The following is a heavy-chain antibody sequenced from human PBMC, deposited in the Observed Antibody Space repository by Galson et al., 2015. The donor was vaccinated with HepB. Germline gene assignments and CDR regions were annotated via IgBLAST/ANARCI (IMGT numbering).Heavy chain of an antibody. V-gene: IGHV6-1*01. CDR3: ARDLYGSVAGWLYYGMDV. CDR2: TYYRSKWYN. CDR1: GDSVSSNSAA. J-gene: IGHJ6*02. D-gene: IGHD6-19*01. Sequence: CAISGDSVSSNSAAWNWIRQSPSRGLEWLGRTYYRSKWYNDYAVSVKSRITINPDTSKNQFSLQLNSVTSEDTAVYYCARDLYGSVAGWLYYGMDVWGQGTTVTVSS.